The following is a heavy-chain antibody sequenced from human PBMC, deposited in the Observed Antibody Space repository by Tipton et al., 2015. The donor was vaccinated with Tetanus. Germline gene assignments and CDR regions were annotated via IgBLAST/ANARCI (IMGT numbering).Heavy chain of an antibody. CDR3: ARMGFTYGQVVY. J-gene: IGHJ4*02. D-gene: IGHD5-18*01. V-gene: IGHV4-30-4*01. Sequence: TLSLTCNVSGGSINTGEYYWSWIRQSPGKGLEWIGHVYYSGRTYYNPPLKSRVTISADMSKNQFSLKLTSVTAADTATYYCARMGFTYGQVVYWGQGNLVIVAS. CDR2: VYYSGRT. CDR1: GGSINTGEYY.